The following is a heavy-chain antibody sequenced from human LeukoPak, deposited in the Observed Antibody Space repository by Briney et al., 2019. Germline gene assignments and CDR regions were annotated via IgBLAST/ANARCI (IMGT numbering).Heavy chain of an antibody. D-gene: IGHD3-10*01. Sequence: ASVKVSCKASGGTFSSYAISWVRQAPGQGLEWMGGIIPIFGTANYAQKFQGRVTITADKSTSTAYMELSSLRSEDTAVYYCARRYYGSGSSRLYYYYMDVWGKGTTVTVSS. CDR3: ARRYYGSGSSRLYYYYMDV. CDR1: GGTFSSYA. J-gene: IGHJ6*03. V-gene: IGHV1-69*06. CDR2: IIPIFGTA.